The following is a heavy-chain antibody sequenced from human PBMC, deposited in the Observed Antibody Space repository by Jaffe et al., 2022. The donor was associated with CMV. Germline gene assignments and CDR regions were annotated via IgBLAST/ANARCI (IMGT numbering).Heavy chain of an antibody. CDR3: ARDDLGEVGAEGIDI. Sequence: QVQLVESGGGVVQPGRSLRLSCAASGFTFSSYGMHWVRQAPGKGLEWVAVIWYDGSNKYYADSVKGRFTISRDNSKNTLYLQMNSLRAEDTAVYYCARDDLGEVGAEGIDIWGQGTMVTVSS. J-gene: IGHJ3*02. CDR1: GFTFSSYG. V-gene: IGHV3-33*01. CDR2: IWYDGSNK. D-gene: IGHD1-26*01.